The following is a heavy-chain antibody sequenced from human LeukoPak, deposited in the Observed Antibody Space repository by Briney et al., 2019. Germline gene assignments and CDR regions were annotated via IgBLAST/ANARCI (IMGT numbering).Heavy chain of an antibody. CDR3: ARRPCSSTSCYRNGFDP. Sequence: SKTLSLTCTVSGGSISSSSYYWGWIRQPPGKGLEWIGSIYYSGSTYYNPSLKSRVTISVDTSKNQFSLKLSSVTAADTAVYYCARRPCSSTSCYRNGFDPWGQGTLVTVSS. J-gene: IGHJ5*02. D-gene: IGHD2-2*02. CDR2: IYYSGST. V-gene: IGHV4-39*01. CDR1: GGSISSSSYY.